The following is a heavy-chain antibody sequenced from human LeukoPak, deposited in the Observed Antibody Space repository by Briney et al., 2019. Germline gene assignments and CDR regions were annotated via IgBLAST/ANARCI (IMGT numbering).Heavy chain of an antibody. CDR3: ARSRSLHSSSWYDY. J-gene: IGHJ4*02. Sequence: SETLSLTCAVYGGSFSGYYWSWIRQPPGKGLEWIGEINHSGSTNYNPSLKSRVTISVDTSKNQFSLKLSSVTAADTAVYYCARSRSLHSSSWYDYWGQGTLVTVSS. CDR2: INHSGST. CDR1: GGSFSGYY. D-gene: IGHD6-13*01. V-gene: IGHV4-34*01.